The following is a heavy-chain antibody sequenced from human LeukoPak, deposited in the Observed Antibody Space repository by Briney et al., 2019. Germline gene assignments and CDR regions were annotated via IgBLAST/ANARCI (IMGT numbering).Heavy chain of an antibody. V-gene: IGHV3-23*01. CDR3: TKARGYSSSSSFDY. J-gene: IGHJ4*02. D-gene: IGHD6-13*01. Sequence: GGSLRLSCAASGFTFSSYAMSWVRHAPGKGLEWVSGIRDNGGSTYYADSVKGRFTISRDNSKSTLYLQMNSLRSEDTALYSCTKARGYSSSSSFDYWGQGTLVTVSS. CDR1: GFTFSSYA. CDR2: IRDNGGST.